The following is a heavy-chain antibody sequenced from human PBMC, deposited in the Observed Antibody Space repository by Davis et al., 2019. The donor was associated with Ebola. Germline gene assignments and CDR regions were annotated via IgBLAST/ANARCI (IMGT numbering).Heavy chain of an antibody. CDR1: GFTFSSYA. D-gene: IGHD1-1*01. CDR2: ISGSGGST. V-gene: IGHV3-23*01. Sequence: GESLKISCVASGFTFSSYAMSWVRQAPGKGLEWVSAISGSGGSTYYADSVKGRFTISRDNSKNTLYLQMNSLRAEDTAVYYCAKLKHNWNAFDIWGQGTMVTVSS. J-gene: IGHJ3*02. CDR3: AKLKHNWNAFDI.